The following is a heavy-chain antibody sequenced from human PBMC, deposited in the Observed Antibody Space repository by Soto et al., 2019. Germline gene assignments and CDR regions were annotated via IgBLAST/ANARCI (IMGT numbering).Heavy chain of an antibody. J-gene: IGHJ3*02. V-gene: IGHV1-69*01. CDR1: GGTFSSYA. Sequence: VKVSCKASGGTFSSYAISWVRQAPGQGLEWMGGIIPIFGTANYAQKFQGRVTITADESTSTAYMELSSLRSEDTAVYYCASDSYRGYSGYDFTPDAFDIWGQGTMVTVSS. D-gene: IGHD5-12*01. CDR2: IIPIFGTA. CDR3: ASDSYRGYSGYDFTPDAFDI.